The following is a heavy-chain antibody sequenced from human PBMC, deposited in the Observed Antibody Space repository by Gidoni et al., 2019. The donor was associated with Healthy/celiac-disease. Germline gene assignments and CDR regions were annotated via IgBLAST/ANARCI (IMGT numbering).Heavy chain of an antibody. D-gene: IGHD1-7*01. CDR3: AKEVSTGTTTYYYYGMDV. J-gene: IGHJ6*02. V-gene: IGHV3-23*01. CDR1: GFTFSRYA. CDR2: ISGSGGST. Sequence: EVQLLESGGGLVQPGGSLRLPCAASGFTFSRYARSWVRQAPGKGLEWVSAISGSGGSTYYADSVKGRFTISRDNSKNTLYLQMNSLRAEDTAVYYCAKEVSTGTTTYYYYGMDVWGQGTTVTVSS.